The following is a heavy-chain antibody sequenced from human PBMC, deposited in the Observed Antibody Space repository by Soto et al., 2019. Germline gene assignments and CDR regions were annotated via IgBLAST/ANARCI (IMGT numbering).Heavy chain of an antibody. Sequence: GGSLRLSCAASGFTFTSYWMHWDRQSPGKGLVWVSRINPDGSRTSYADSVKGRFTISRDNAKNTLYLQMNSLGADDTAVYYCARVAVTTYYYEYWGHGTLVTVSS. D-gene: IGHD4-17*01. CDR2: INPDGSRT. CDR1: GFTFTSYW. V-gene: IGHV3-74*01. J-gene: IGHJ4*01. CDR3: ARVAVTTYYYEY.